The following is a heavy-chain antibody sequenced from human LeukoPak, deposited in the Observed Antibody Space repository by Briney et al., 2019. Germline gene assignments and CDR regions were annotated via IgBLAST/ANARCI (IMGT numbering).Heavy chain of an antibody. Sequence: GGSLRLSCAASGFTFSSYAMSWARQAPGKGLEWVSAISDSGGSTYDADSVKGRFTISRDNSKNTLYLQMNSLRAEDTAVYYCAKDTSIGRYCTNGVCSPFDYWGQGTLVTVSS. J-gene: IGHJ4*02. CDR2: ISDSGGST. CDR1: GFTFSSYA. V-gene: IGHV3-23*01. D-gene: IGHD2-8*01. CDR3: AKDTSIGRYCTNGVCSPFDY.